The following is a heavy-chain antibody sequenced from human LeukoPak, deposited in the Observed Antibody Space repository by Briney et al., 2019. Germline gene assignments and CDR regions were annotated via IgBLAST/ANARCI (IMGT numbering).Heavy chain of an antibody. Sequence: SETLSLTCAVYGGSFSGYYWSWIRQPPGKGLEWIGEINHSGSTNYNPSLKSRVTISVDTSKNQFSLKLSSVTAADTAVYYCARPMVRGVIITLNNWFDPWGQGTLVTVSS. V-gene: IGHV4-34*01. CDR1: GGSFSGYY. CDR3: ARPMVRGVIITLNNWFDP. CDR2: INHSGST. J-gene: IGHJ5*02. D-gene: IGHD3-10*01.